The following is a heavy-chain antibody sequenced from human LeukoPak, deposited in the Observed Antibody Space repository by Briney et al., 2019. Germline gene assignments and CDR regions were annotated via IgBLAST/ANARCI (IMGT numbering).Heavy chain of an antibody. V-gene: IGHV4-39*01. J-gene: IGHJ3*02. CDR3: ARNMTIILVAERLDAFDI. D-gene: IGHD3-22*01. CDR1: GASISSNTYY. Sequence: SETLSLTCTVSGASISSNTYYWAWIRQTPGKGLEWIGSIFNAASTFYNPSLTSRVTMSVDTSKNQFSLKLNSVTAADTAMYYCARNMTIILVAERLDAFDIWGQGTMVTVSS. CDR2: IFNAAST.